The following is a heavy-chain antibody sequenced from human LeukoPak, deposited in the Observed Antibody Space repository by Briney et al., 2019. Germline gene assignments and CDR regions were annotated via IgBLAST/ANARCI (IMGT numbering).Heavy chain of an antibody. CDR2: IKHDGSEK. V-gene: IGHV3-7*03. Sequence: TGGSLRLSCAASGFIFTNYFMSWVRQAPGKGLEWVASIKHDGSEKYYVDSVRGRFTISRDNTKNSLYLQMSSLRAEDTAIYNRAKDSSSSGWASTTDYWGQGTLVTVSS. CDR1: GFIFTNYF. D-gene: IGHD6-19*01. CDR3: AKDSSSSGWASTTDY. J-gene: IGHJ4*02.